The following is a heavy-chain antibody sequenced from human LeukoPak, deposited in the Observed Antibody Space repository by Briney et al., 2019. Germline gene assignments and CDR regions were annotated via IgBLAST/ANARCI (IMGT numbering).Heavy chain of an antibody. D-gene: IGHD4-11*01. J-gene: IGHJ4*02. CDR3: ARDGMTRRPRAFDY. V-gene: IGHV4-38-2*02. Sequence: SETLSLTCAVSGYSISSSYYWGWIRQPPGKGLEWIGSISYSGSTYYNPSLKSRVTISVDTSKNQFSLKLSSVTAADTAVYYCARDGMTRRPRAFDYWGQGTLVTVSS. CDR2: ISYSGST. CDR1: GYSISSSYY.